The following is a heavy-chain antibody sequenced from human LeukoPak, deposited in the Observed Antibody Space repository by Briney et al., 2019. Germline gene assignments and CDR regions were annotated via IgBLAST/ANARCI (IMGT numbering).Heavy chain of an antibody. J-gene: IGHJ4*02. CDR3: ARVRNYYDTSGYYALDS. CDR1: GGSISSGGYS. CDR2: IYHSGCT. D-gene: IGHD3-22*01. Sequence: SETLSLTCAVSGGSISSGGYSRSWIRQPPGKGLEWIGYIYHSGCTYYNPSLKSRVTISVDRSKNQFSLRLSSVTAADTAVYYCARVRNYYDTSGYYALDSWGQGTLVTVSS. V-gene: IGHV4-30-2*01.